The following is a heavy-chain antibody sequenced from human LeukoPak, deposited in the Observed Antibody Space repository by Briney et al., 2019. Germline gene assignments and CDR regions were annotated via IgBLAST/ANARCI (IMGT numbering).Heavy chain of an antibody. D-gene: IGHD3-9*01. CDR3: ARAQFDILTGYKNWFDP. J-gene: IGHJ5*02. V-gene: IGHV1-2*02. CDR2: INTNNGGT. Sequence: GASVTLSFNSSGYTFTGSYIYWVWHAPAQGHELMGWINTNNGGTNYAQKFHGRVTMTRDTSNSTAYMELSRLRSDDEAVSFYARAQFDILTGYKNWFDPWGQGTLVTVSS. CDR1: GYTFTGSY.